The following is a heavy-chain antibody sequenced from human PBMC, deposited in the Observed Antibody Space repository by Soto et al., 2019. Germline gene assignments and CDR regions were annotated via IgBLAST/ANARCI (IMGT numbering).Heavy chain of an antibody. V-gene: IGHV4-31*03. Sequence: PSETLSLTCTVSGGSISSGGYYWSWIRQHPGKGLEWIGYIYYSGSTYYNPSLKSRVTISVDTSKNQFSLKLSSVTAADTAVYYCARDYGGKGPYYYYGMDVWGQGTTVTV. CDR3: ARDYGGKGPYYYYGMDV. CDR2: IYYSGST. D-gene: IGHD2-15*01. J-gene: IGHJ6*02. CDR1: GGSISSGGYY.